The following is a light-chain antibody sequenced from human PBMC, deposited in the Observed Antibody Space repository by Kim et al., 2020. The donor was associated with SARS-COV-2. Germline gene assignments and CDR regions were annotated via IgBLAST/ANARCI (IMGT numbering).Light chain of an antibody. CDR2: GAS. V-gene: IGKV3-15*01. J-gene: IGKJ2*01. CDR3: KKYKNWAGMYN. Sequence: EIVMTQSPATLSVSPGERATLSCRASQSVSSNLAWYQQKPGKAPRVLIYGASTRATGIPARFSGSGSGTEFTLTISRLKSEDFAVYYCKKYKNWAGMYNFGEGKKLEI. CDR1: QSVSSN.